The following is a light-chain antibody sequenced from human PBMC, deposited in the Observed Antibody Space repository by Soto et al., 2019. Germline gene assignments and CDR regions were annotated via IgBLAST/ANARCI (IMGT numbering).Light chain of an antibody. CDR2: DVS. J-gene: IGLJ2*01. CDR3: SSYTSSNTPI. CDR1: SSDVGGYNY. V-gene: IGLV2-14*03. Sequence: QSALTQPASVSGSPGQSITISCTGISSDVGGYNYVSWYQQHPGKVPRLMIYDVSNRPSGVSNRFSGSKSGNTASLTISGLQAEDEADYYCSSYTSSNTPIFGGGTKLTVL.